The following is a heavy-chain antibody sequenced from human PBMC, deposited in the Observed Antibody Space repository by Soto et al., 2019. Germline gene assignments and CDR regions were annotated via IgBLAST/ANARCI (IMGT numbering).Heavy chain of an antibody. D-gene: IGHD1-26*01. V-gene: IGHV3-23*01. Sequence: GGSLRLSCAASGFTFSSYAMSWVRQAPGKGLEWGSAISGSGGSSYYADSVKGRFTISRDNSKNTLYLQMNSLRAEDTAVYYCAKDLSQRGSYYAFDIWGQGTMVTVSS. CDR2: ISGSGGSS. J-gene: IGHJ3*02. CDR1: GFTFSSYA. CDR3: AKDLSQRGSYYAFDI.